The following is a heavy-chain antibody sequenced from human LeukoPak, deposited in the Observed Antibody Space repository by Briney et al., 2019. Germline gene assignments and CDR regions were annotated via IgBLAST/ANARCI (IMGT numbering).Heavy chain of an antibody. Sequence: PSETLSLTCTVSGGSISSGSYYWSWIRQPAGKGLEWIGRIYTSGSTNYNPSLKSRVTISVDTSKNQFSLKLSSVTAADTAVYYCARDSKTSSSWSFYYYYYMDVWGKGTTVTISS. J-gene: IGHJ6*03. CDR1: GGSISSGSYY. CDR2: IYTSGST. V-gene: IGHV4-61*02. D-gene: IGHD6-13*01. CDR3: ARDSKTSSSWSFYYYYYMDV.